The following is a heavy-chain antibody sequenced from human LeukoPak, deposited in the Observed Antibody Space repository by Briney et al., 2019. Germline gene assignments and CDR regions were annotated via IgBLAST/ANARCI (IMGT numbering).Heavy chain of an antibody. V-gene: IGHV1-18*01. Sequence: ASVKVSCKASGYTFTSYGISWVRQAPGQGLEWKGWISAYNGNTNYAQKIQGRVTMTTDTSTSTAYMELRSLRSDDTAVYYCARDRDITMIVAPLHYWGQGTLVTVSS. CDR1: GYTFTSYG. J-gene: IGHJ4*02. D-gene: IGHD3-22*01. CDR3: ARDRDITMIVAPLHY. CDR2: ISAYNGNT.